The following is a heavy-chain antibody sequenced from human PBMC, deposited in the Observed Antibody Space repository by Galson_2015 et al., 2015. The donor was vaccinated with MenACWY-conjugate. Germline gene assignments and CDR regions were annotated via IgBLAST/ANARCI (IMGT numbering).Heavy chain of an antibody. D-gene: IGHD1-26*01. CDR1: GDSISDYY. CDR3: ARSNRRAWGPRGASYHGNFDH. CDR2: VFYTGST. J-gene: IGHJ4*02. Sequence: SETLSLTCTFSGDSISDYYWNWIRQPPGKGLEWIGYVFYTGSTNYHPSLKSRVTISIDTSKNQFSLKLSSVTVTDTAVYYCARSNRRAWGPRGASYHGNFDHWGQGTLVTVSS. V-gene: IGHV4-59*08.